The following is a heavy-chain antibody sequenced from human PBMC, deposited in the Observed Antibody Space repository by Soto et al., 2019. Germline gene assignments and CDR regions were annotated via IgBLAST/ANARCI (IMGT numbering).Heavy chain of an antibody. J-gene: IGHJ3*02. CDR3: ARASDPHDAFDI. Sequence: GALRLSCAASEFTFSTYTMSWVRQAPGKGLEWVSTISGGGGTTYYAGSVKGRFTISRDNSKNTLYLQLNSLRAEDTAVYYCARASDPHDAFDIWGQGTMVTVSS. V-gene: IGHV3-23*01. CDR1: EFTFSTYT. CDR2: ISGGGGTT.